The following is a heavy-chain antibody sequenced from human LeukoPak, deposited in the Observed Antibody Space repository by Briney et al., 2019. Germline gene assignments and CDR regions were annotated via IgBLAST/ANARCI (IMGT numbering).Heavy chain of an antibody. CDR2: ISWNSGSI. J-gene: IGHJ4*02. Sequence: GGSLRLSCAGFGFIFNNYAMHWVRQPPGKGLEWVSGISWNSGSIDYADSVKGRFTISRDNAKNSLYLQMNSLRVEDTAFYYCAKDNRRHYTSGPNPDSLHWGQGALVTVSS. V-gene: IGHV3-9*01. D-gene: IGHD6-19*01. CDR3: AKDNRRHYTSGPNPDSLH. CDR1: GFIFNNYA.